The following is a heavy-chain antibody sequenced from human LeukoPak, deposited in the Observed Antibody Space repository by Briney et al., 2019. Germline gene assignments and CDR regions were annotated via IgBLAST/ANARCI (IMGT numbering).Heavy chain of an antibody. CDR1: DDSFSSQY. V-gene: IGHV4-59*08. D-gene: IGHD5-18*01. Sequence: PSETLSLTCAVSDDSFSSQYWTWIRQPPGKGLEWIGYISYIGSTNYNPSLKSRVTTSLETSSNRFSLKLSSVTAADTAVYYCARTQDRDMGYYFDLWGQGTLVTVSS. CDR2: ISYIGST. J-gene: IGHJ4*02. CDR3: ARTQDRDMGYYFDL.